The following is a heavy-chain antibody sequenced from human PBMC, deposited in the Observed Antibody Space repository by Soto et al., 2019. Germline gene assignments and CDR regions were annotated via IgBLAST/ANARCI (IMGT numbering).Heavy chain of an antibody. CDR3: ANLPITSDYELTDDFDI. CDR1: GFTFSSYG. CDR2: ISYDGSNK. J-gene: IGHJ3*02. D-gene: IGHD5-12*01. V-gene: IGHV3-30*18. Sequence: GGSLRLSCAASGFTFSSYGMHWVRQAPGKGLEWVAVISYDGSNKYYADSVKGRFTISRDNSKNTLYLQMNSLRAEDTAVYYCANLPITSDYELTDDFDIWGQGTMVTVSS.